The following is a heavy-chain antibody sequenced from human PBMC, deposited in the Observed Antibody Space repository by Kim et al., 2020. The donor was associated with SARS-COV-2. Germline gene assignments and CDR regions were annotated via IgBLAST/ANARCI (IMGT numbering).Heavy chain of an antibody. CDR2: INSDGTYT. V-gene: IGHV3-74*01. CDR3: SRGVGATGVIY. Sequence: GGSLRLSCAASGFTFSGYWMHWVRQAPGKGLVWVSRINSDGTYTSYADSVKGRFTISRDNAKNTLYLQMNSLRAEATAMYYCSRGVGATGVIYWGQGTLLIVSS. CDR1: GFTFSGYW. D-gene: IGHD1-26*01. J-gene: IGHJ4*02.